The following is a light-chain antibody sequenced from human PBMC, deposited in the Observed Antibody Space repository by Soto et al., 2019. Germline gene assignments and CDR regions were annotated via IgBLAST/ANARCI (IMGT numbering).Light chain of an antibody. CDR3: QSYDSSLSAL. V-gene: IGLV1-40*01. CDR2: GNS. CDR1: SSNIGAGYD. J-gene: IGLJ3*02. Sequence: QAVVTQPPSVSGAPGQRVTISCTGSSSNIGAGYDVHWYQQLPGTAPKLLIYGNSNRPSGVPDRLSGSKSGTSASLAITGLQAEHEADYYCQSYDSSLSALFGGGTKVTVL.